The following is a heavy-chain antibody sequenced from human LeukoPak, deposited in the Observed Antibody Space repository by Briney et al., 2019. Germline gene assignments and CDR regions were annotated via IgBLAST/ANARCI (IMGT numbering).Heavy chain of an antibody. V-gene: IGHV4-59*01. CDR1: GGSIRSYF. CDR2: IYSSGST. Sequence: SETLSLTCSVSGGSIRSYFWSWIRQPPGKGLEWIGHIYSSGSTNFNPSLESRVTISVDTSKNQFSLNLNSVTAADTAVYYCARDFPSATGAWDRWFDPWGQGTLVTVSS. J-gene: IGHJ5*02. CDR3: ARDFPSATGAWDRWFDP. D-gene: IGHD7-27*01.